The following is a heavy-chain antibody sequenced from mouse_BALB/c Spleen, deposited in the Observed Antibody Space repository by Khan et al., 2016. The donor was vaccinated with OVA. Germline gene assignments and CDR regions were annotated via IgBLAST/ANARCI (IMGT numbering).Heavy chain of an antibody. CDR2: INTHSGVP. J-gene: IGHJ4*01. D-gene: IGHD2-14*01. CDR3: ARGGAAFYRNDGGAMDY. CDR1: GYTFTTAG. V-gene: IGHV9-4*02. Sequence: QIQLVQSGPELKKPGETVRISCKAPGYTFTTAGMQWVQKMPGKGLKWIGWINTHSGVPKYAEDFKGRFAFSLETSASIGYLQITNLKNEDTATYFCARGGAAFYRNDGGAMDYWGHGTSVTVSS.